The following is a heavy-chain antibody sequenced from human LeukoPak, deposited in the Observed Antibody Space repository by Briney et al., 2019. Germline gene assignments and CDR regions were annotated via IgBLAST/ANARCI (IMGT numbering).Heavy chain of an antibody. J-gene: IGHJ4*02. CDR2: INHSGSA. V-gene: IGHV4-34*01. CDR3: ARSSGWYD. Sequence: SETLSLTCAVSGGSFSGYYWTWIRQPPGKGLEWIGEINHSGSANYNPSLKSRVTISLDTSKNQFSLKLSSVTAADTAVYYCARSSGWYDWGQGTLVTVSS. CDR1: GGSFSGYY. D-gene: IGHD6-19*01.